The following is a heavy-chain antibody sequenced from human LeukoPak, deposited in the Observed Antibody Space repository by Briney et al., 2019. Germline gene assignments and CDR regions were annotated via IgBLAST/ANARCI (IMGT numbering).Heavy chain of an antibody. J-gene: IGHJ4*02. D-gene: IGHD6-13*01. Sequence: GGSLGLSCAASGFTFSSYSMNWVRQAPGKGLEWVSSISSSSSYIYYADSVKGRFTISRDNAKNSLYLQMNSLRAEDTAVYYCARDRYSSSWSAGVDYWGQGTLVTVSS. CDR1: GFTFSSYS. V-gene: IGHV3-21*01. CDR3: ARDRYSSSWSAGVDY. CDR2: ISSSSSYI.